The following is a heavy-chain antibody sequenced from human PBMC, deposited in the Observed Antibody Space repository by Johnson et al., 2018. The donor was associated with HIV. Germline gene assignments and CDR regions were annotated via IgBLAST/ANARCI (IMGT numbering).Heavy chain of an antibody. V-gene: IGHV3-7*01. CDR3: ARDHYYGSVRPRERQGDAFDI. D-gene: IGHD3-10*01. Sequence: VQLVESGGGVVQPGRSLRLSCAASGFTFSSYGMHWVRQAPGKGLEWVANIKEDGSEKHYVDSVKARFTISRDNVKNSLYLQMNSLRAEDTAVYYCARDHYYGSVRPRERQGDAFDIWGQGTMVTVSS. CDR1: GFTFSSYG. CDR2: IKEDGSEK. J-gene: IGHJ3*02.